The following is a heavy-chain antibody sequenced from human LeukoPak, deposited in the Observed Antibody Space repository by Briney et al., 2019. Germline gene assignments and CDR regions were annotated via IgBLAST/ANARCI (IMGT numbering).Heavy chain of an antibody. CDR2: IGGYNTDT. V-gene: IGHV1-18*01. CDR3: ARDLCFSTSCYVDY. D-gene: IGHD2-2*01. J-gene: IGHJ4*02. CDR1: GYTFSSYG. Sequence: ASVKVSCKTSGYTFSSYGISWVRQAPGQGLEGMGWIGGYNTDTNSAQKLQGRLTMTPDTPTNTAYMELRNLRSDDTAVYYCARDLCFSTSCYVDYWGQGTLVTVSS.